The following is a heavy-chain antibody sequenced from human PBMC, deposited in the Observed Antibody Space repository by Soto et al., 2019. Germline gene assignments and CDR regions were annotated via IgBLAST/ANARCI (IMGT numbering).Heavy chain of an antibody. V-gene: IGHV2-5*02. CDR2: INWDDDR. CDR1: GFSLTTNGVG. CDR3: AHKEFRTSSPFDF. Sequence: QITLKESGPALVKPTQPLTLTCTFSGFSLTTNGVGVAWIRQPPGKALEWLALINWDDDRHYNPSLTSRLTITKDTSKNQVVLTMTNMEPVDTATYYCAHKEFRTSSPFDFGGPGILVTVSS. J-gene: IGHJ4*02.